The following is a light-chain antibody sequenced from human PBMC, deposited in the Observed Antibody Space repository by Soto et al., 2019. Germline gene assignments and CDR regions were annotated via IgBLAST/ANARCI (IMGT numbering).Light chain of an antibody. CDR1: SSDVGGFNY. CDR3: SSYTSSSTDYV. J-gene: IGLJ1*01. CDR2: DVT. V-gene: IGLV2-14*03. Sequence: QSVLTQPASVSGSPGQSITISCTGTSSDVGGFNYVSWYQQHPGKAPKLMIYDVTYRPSGVSDRFSGSKSGNTASLTISGLQAEDEADYYCSSYTSSSTDYVFGTGPKVTVL.